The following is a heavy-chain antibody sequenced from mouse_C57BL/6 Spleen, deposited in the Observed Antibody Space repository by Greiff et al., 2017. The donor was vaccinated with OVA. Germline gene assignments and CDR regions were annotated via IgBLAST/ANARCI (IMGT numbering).Heavy chain of an antibody. D-gene: IGHD2-4*01. CDR2: ISSGSSTI. J-gene: IGHJ4*01. CDR3: ARSPYYDYDEGYAMDY. Sequence: EVQVVESGGGLVKPGGSLKLSCAASGFTFSDYGMHWVRQAPEKGLEWVAYISSGSSTIYYADTVKGRFTISRDNAKNTLFLQMTSLRSEDTAMYYCARSPYYDYDEGYAMDYWGQGTSVTVSS. CDR1: GFTFSDYG. V-gene: IGHV5-17*01.